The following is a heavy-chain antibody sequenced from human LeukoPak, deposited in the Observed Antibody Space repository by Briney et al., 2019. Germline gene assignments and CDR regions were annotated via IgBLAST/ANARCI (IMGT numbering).Heavy chain of an antibody. J-gene: IGHJ4*02. V-gene: IGHV3-66*01. CDR3: TRDRIEYGDYVDY. D-gene: IGHD4-17*01. CDR1: GFTFSSFP. CDR2: IYSGGST. Sequence: GGSLRLSCAASGFTFSSFPMSWVRQAPGTGLEWVSVIYSGGSTYYADSVKGRFTISRDNSKNTLYLQMNSLRAEDAAVYYCTRDRIEYGDYVDYWGQGTLVTVSS.